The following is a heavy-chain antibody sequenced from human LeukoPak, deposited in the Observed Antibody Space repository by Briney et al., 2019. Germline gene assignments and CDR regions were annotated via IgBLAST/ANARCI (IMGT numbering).Heavy chain of an antibody. V-gene: IGHV4-61*02. CDR2: IYTSGST. Sequence: PSETLSLTCTVSGGSISSGSYYWSWIRQPAGKGLEWIGRIYTSGSTNYNPSLKSRVTISVDTSKNQFSLKLSSVTAADTAVYYCARDRPYYYGSGSYQVDYYYMDVWGKGTTVTVSS. J-gene: IGHJ6*03. CDR1: GGSISSGSYY. D-gene: IGHD3-10*01. CDR3: ARDRPYYYGSGSYQVDYYYMDV.